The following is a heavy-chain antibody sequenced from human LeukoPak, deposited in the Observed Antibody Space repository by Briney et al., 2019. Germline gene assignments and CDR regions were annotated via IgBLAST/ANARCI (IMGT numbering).Heavy chain of an antibody. Sequence: PGGSLRLSCAASGFIFSNYAMTWVRQAPGKGLQWVSTITSGGNTYYADSVKGRFTISRDNSKNTLYLQMNSLRAEDTAVYYCGKYCSGGNCYSGLYWGQGTLVTVPS. D-gene: IGHD2-15*01. CDR2: ITSGGNT. V-gene: IGHV3-23*01. CDR1: GFIFSNYA. J-gene: IGHJ4*02. CDR3: GKYCSGGNCYSGLY.